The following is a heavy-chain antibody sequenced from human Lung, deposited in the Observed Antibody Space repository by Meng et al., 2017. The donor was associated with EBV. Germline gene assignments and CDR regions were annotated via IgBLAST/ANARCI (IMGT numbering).Heavy chain of an antibody. J-gene: IGHJ4*02. Sequence: VPVVQSGSWWKQPGVSWKVSGRPSGYSFTSYAINWVRQAPGQGPDWMGWIDPNAGNPTYDQGFTGRFVFSLDTSVSTAYLQISSLTAEDTAVNYCARDSEAADYWGQGTLVTVSS. CDR2: IDPNAGNP. CDR1: GYSFTSYA. CDR3: ARDSEAADY. V-gene: IGHV7-4-1*02. D-gene: IGHD6-25*01.